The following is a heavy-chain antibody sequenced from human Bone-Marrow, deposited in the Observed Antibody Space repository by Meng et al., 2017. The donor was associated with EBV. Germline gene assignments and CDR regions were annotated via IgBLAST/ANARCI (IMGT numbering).Heavy chain of an antibody. V-gene: IGHV4-59*01. Sequence: QGRRREAGPGLVNPSETLSLTCTVSGGSISNYYWSWIRQPPGKGLEWIGYIYYTGSTNYNPSLKSRVTISVDTSKNQLSLKLTSVAAADTAVYYCASSAVAMATEYYFEFWGQGTLVTVSS. CDR2: IYYTGST. D-gene: IGHD5-24*01. J-gene: IGHJ4*02. CDR3: ASSAVAMATEYYFEF. CDR1: GGSISNYY.